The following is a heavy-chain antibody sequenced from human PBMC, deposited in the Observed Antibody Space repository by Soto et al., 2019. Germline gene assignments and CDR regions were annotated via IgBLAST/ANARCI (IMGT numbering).Heavy chain of an antibody. CDR2: IYPGDSQT. Sequence: PGESLKISCKASGYSFSTDWIAWVRQMPGKGLEWMGVIYPGDSQTYYSPSFRGHVTISVTKSITTVFLQWSSLRASDTAMYYCARQIYDSDTGPNFQYYFDSWGQGTPVTVSS. CDR3: ARQIYDSDTGPNFQYYFDS. D-gene: IGHD3-22*01. CDR1: GYSFSTDW. J-gene: IGHJ4*02. V-gene: IGHV5-51*01.